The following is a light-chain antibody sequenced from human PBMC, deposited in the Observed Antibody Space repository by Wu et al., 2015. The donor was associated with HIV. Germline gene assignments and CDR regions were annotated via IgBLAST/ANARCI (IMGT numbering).Light chain of an antibody. CDR3: QQYGNSPSIT. Sequence: EIVMTQSPATLSVSPGERATLSCRASQSVSSNLAWYQQKPGQAPRLLIYGASSRATGIPDRFSGSGSGTDFTLTISRLEPEDFAMYFCQQYGNSPSITFGQGTRLEIK. V-gene: IGKV3-20*01. J-gene: IGKJ5*01. CDR1: QSVSSN. CDR2: GAS.